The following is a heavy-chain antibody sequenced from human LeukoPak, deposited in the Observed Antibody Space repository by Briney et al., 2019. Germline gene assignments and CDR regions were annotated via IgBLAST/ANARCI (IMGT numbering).Heavy chain of an antibody. Sequence: SQTLSLTCAISGDSVSSNSAAWNWIRQSPSRGLEWLGRTYYRSKWYNDYAVSVKSRITINPDTSKNQFSLQLNSVTPEDTAVYYCARDLSGYDRGSDYYYGMDVWGQGTTVTVSS. J-gene: IGHJ6*02. CDR3: ARDLSGYDRGSDYYYGMDV. V-gene: IGHV6-1*01. CDR1: GDSVSSNSAA. D-gene: IGHD5-12*01. CDR2: TYYRSKWYN.